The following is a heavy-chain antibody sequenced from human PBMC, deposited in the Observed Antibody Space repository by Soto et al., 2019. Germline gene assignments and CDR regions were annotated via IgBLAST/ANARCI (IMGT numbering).Heavy chain of an antibody. CDR3: ARHVMSHGFDF. V-gene: IGHV4-31*11. J-gene: IGHJ4*02. CDR1: NASIASGGSS. Sequence: QVQLQESGPGLVKPSQTLFLTCAVSNASIASGGSSWNWIRQQPGKGLEWIGYIYYSGTTCYNVSLKSRVAISRDTSKSQISLTLRSVTAADTAVYYCARHVMSHGFDFWGQGTLVTVSS. CDR2: IYYSGTT.